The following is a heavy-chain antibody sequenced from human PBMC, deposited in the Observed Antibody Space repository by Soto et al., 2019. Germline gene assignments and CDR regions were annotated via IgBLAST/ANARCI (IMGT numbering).Heavy chain of an antibody. Sequence: SETLSLTCAAYGGSFSGYYWSWIRQPPGKGLEWIGEINHSGSTNNNPSLKSRVTISVDTSKNQFSLKLSSVTAADTAVYYCARGLADNWFDPWGQGTLVTSPQ. CDR1: GGSFSGYY. J-gene: IGHJ5*02. V-gene: IGHV4-34*01. D-gene: IGHD3-3*02. CDR3: ARGLADNWFDP. CDR2: INHSGST.